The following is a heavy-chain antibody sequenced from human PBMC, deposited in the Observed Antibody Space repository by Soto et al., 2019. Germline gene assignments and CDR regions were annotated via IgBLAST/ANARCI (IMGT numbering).Heavy chain of an antibody. CDR3: AKDPRENYYDNWFDP. Sequence: GGSLRLSCAASGFTFSSYAMSWVRQAPGKGLEWVSATSGSGGSTYYADSVKGRFTISRDNSKNTLYLQMNSLRAEDTAVYYCAKDPRENYYDNWFDPSGQGTLVTAPQ. D-gene: IGHD3-22*01. CDR1: GFTFSSYA. CDR2: TSGSGGST. V-gene: IGHV3-23*01. J-gene: IGHJ5*02.